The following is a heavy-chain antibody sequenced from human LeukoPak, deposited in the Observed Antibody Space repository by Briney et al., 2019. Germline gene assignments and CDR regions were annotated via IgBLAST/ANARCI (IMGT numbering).Heavy chain of an antibody. D-gene: IGHD6-19*01. Sequence: GGSLRLSCVASGFTFNSYAMYWVRQAPGKGLEWVAGVFGSGGSAHYTDSVEGRFTIFRDNSKNTVYLQMSSLRAEDTAVYYCGKTTVGYSSGRYPGWPIDYWGQGTLVTVSS. CDR2: VFGSGGSA. CDR1: GFTFNSYA. V-gene: IGHV3-23*01. J-gene: IGHJ4*02. CDR3: GKTTVGYSSGRYPGWPIDY.